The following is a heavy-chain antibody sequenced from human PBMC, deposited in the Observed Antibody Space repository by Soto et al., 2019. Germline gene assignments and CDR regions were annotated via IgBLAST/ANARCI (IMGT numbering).Heavy chain of an antibody. CDR3: VSWVSAHFDY. CDR1: RYTFNSHC. D-gene: IGHD3-16*01. CDR2: IDSSGVNT. V-gene: IGHV3-23*01. Sequence: WETLRLSCAASRYTFNSHCLSWCRQAPGEGREWGSAIDSSGVNTHYADSVKGRFTISRDNSRNTLHLQMHDLGADDTALYYCVSWVSAHFDYWGQGTVVTVSS. J-gene: IGHJ4*02.